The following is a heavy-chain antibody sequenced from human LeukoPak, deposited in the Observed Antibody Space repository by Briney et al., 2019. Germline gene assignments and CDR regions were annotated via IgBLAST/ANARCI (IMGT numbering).Heavy chain of an antibody. CDR3: ARCPKLERRRFDY. CDR2: INPNSGGT. Sequence: ASVKVSCKASGYTFTGYYMHWVRQAPGQGLEWMGWINPNSGGTNYVQKFQGRVTMTRDTSISTAYMELSRLRSDDTAVYYCARCPKLERRRFDYWGQGTLVTVSS. CDR1: GYTFTGYY. J-gene: IGHJ4*02. V-gene: IGHV1-2*02. D-gene: IGHD1-1*01.